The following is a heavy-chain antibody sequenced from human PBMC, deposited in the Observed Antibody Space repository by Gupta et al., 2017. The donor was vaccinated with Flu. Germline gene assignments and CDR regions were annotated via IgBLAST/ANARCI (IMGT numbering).Heavy chain of an antibody. CDR2: IKSTNDGETR. CDR1: GFTFSDPW. D-gene: IGHD5-18*01. J-gene: IGHJ2*01. V-gene: IGHV3-15*01. CDR3: TRALAMRPF. Sequence: EVQLVESGGGLVKPGGSLRLSCAASGFTFSDPWMSWVRQAPGKGLEWVGRIKSTNDGETRNYAAPVKGRFTISRDDSKNMLYLEMDRLKTEDTAVDDWTRALAMRPFWGRGTLVTVSS.